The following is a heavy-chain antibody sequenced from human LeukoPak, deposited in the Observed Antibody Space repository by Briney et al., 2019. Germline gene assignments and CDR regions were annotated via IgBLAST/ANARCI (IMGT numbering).Heavy chain of an antibody. D-gene: IGHD6-13*01. CDR1: GGSFSGYY. CDR2: INHSGST. J-gene: IGHJ4*02. V-gene: IGHV4-34*01. CDR3: ARDRVIAREYYFDY. Sequence: SETLSLTCAAYGGSFSGYYWSWIRQPPGKGLEWIGEINHSGSTNYNPSLKSRVTISVDTSKNQFSLKLSSVTAADTAVYYCARDRVIAREYYFDYWGQGTLVTVSS.